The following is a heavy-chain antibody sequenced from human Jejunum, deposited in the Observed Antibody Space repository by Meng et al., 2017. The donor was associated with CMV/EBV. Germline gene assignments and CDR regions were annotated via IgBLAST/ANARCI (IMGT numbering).Heavy chain of an antibody. J-gene: IGHJ4*02. D-gene: IGHD2-15*01. CDR3: ARDAAYCDGGGCYSAYYFDY. CDR1: SHW. CDR2: IDGDGSYT. V-gene: IGHV3-74*01. Sequence: SHWMPWVRQAPGKGLVWVSRIDGDGSYTNYADSVKGRFTISRDNAKSTLFLEMNSLRVEDTAVYYCARDAAYCDGGGCYSAYYFDYWGQGALVTVSS.